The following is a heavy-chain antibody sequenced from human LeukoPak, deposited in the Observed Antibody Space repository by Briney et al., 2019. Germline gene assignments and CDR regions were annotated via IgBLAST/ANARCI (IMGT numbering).Heavy chain of an antibody. CDR1: GFTFSSYE. J-gene: IGHJ4*02. CDR2: IYYSGST. D-gene: IGHD3-16*01. V-gene: IGHV4-39*01. CDR3: ARRRSGMINIDY. Sequence: GSLRLSCAASGFTFSSYEMNWIRQPPGKGLEWIGSIYYSGSTYYNPSLKSRVTISVDTSKNQFSLKLSSVTAADTAVYYCARRRSGMINIDYWGQGTLVTVSS.